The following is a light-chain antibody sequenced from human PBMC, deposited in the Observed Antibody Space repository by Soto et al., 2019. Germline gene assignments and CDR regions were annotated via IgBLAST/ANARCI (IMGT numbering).Light chain of an antibody. CDR1: SSDVGSYNL. CDR3: CSYAGSSTWV. CDR2: EVS. V-gene: IGLV2-23*02. J-gene: IGLJ3*02. Sequence: QSVLTQPASVSGSPGQSITISCTGTSSDVGSYNLVSWYQQHPGKAPKVMSYEVSKRPSGVSNRFSGYKSGNTASLTISGLQADDEADYYCCSYAGSSTWVFGGGTKLTVL.